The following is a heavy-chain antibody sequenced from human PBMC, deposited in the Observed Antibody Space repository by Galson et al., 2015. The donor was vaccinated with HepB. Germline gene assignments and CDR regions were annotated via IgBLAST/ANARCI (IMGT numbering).Heavy chain of an antibody. D-gene: IGHD3-10*01. J-gene: IGHJ4*02. CDR2: INSDGSST. CDR1: GFTFSSYW. Sequence: SLRLSCAASGFTFSSYWMHWVRQAPGKGLVWVSRINSDGSSTSYADSVKGRFTISRDNAKNTLYLQMNSLRAEDTAVYYCARAPGSYYMYYFDYWGQGTLVTVSS. CDR3: ARAPGSYYMYYFDY. V-gene: IGHV3-74*01.